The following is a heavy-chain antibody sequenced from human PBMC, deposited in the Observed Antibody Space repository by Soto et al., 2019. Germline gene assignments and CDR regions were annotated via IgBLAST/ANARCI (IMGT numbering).Heavy chain of an antibody. D-gene: IGHD3-10*01. Sequence: PSETLSLTCTVSGGSIRSYFWSWIRQSPGKGLEWIGYIYYNGNTNYNPSLASRVTISVDTSKNHFSLKLNSVTVADTAVYYCARGGASSRWLDPCGQGTLVTVSS. V-gene: IGHV4-59*01. J-gene: IGHJ5*02. CDR1: GGSIRSYF. CDR2: IYYNGNT. CDR3: ARGGASSRWLDP.